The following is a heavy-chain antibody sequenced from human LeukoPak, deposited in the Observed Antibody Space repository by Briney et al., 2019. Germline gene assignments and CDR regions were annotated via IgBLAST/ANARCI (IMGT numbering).Heavy chain of an antibody. CDR2: ISWNSGSI. J-gene: IGHJ3*02. V-gene: IGHV3-9*01. CDR1: GFTFDDYA. CDR3: AKPKLELDAFDI. Sequence: PGRSLRLSCAASGFTFDDYAMHWVRQAPGKGLEWFSGISWNSGSIGYADSVKGRFTISRDNAKNSLYLQMNSLRAEDTALYYCAKPKLELDAFDIWGQGTMVTVSS. D-gene: IGHD1-7*01.